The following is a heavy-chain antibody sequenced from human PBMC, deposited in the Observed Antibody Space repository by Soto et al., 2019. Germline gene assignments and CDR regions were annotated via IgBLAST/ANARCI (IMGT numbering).Heavy chain of an antibody. CDR1: GFIFSSYG. Sequence: QVQLVESGGGVVQPGRSLRLSCAASGFIFSSYGMHWVRQAPGKGLEWVAVISYEGSHTYYADSVKGRFTITRDNSKNTLYMQMNRLRPEDTAVDYCAKDVHCGGGSCSWAEGFDYWGQGTLLTVSS. CDR3: AKDVHCGGGSCSWAEGFDY. CDR2: ISYEGSHT. V-gene: IGHV3-30*18. J-gene: IGHJ4*02. D-gene: IGHD2-15*01.